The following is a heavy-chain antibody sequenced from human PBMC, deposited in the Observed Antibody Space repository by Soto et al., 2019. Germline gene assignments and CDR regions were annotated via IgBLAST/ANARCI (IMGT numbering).Heavy chain of an antibody. CDR1: GYTFTSYD. CDR2: MNPNSGNT. D-gene: IGHD3-3*01. V-gene: IGHV1-8*01. CDR3: ARPDYVFGGGYSRGYMDV. J-gene: IGHJ6*03. Sequence: ASVKVSCKASGYTFTSYDINWVRQATGQGLEWMGWMNPNSGNTGYAQKFQGRVTMTRNTSISTAYMELSSLRSEDTAVYYCARPDYVFGGGYSRGYMDVGAKGPTVTV.